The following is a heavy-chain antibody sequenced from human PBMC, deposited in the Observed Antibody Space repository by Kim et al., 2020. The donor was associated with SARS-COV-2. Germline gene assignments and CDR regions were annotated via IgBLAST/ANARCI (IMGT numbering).Heavy chain of an antibody. D-gene: IGHD6-13*01. CDR1: GFTFGDYA. V-gene: IGHV3-49*03. Sequence: GGSLRLSCTASGFTFGDYAMSWFRQAPGKGLEWVGFIRSKAYGGTTEYAASVKGRFTISRDDSKSIAYLQMNSLKTEDTAVYYCTRLYSSSWYYFDYWGQGTLVTVSS. CDR2: IRSKAYGGTT. J-gene: IGHJ4*02. CDR3: TRLYSSSWYYFDY.